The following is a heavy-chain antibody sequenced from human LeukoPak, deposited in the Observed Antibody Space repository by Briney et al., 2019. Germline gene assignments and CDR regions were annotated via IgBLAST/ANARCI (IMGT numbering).Heavy chain of an antibody. Sequence: ASVKVSCKASGYTFISHDINWVRQATGQGLEWMGWINPNSGNTGYAQKFQGRVTFTRNTSISTAYMELSSLRSEDTAVYYCARAGRFDIGHAWLDPWGQGTLVTVS. J-gene: IGHJ5*02. CDR1: GYTFISHD. CDR3: ARAGRFDIGHAWLDP. V-gene: IGHV1-8*03. CDR2: INPNSGNT. D-gene: IGHD2-15*01.